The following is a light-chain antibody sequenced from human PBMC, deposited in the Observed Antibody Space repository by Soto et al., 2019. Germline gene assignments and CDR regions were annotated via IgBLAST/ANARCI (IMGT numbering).Light chain of an antibody. CDR3: QQYNNWPPNT. V-gene: IGKV3-15*01. Sequence: EIVMTQSPATLSVSPGERVTLSCRASQSISNNLAWYQQKPGQSPRLLIYGASTRATGTTARFSGSGSGTEFTLTISSLQSEDFAVYYCQQYNNWPPNTFGQGTKLEIQ. J-gene: IGKJ2*01. CDR2: GAS. CDR1: QSISNN.